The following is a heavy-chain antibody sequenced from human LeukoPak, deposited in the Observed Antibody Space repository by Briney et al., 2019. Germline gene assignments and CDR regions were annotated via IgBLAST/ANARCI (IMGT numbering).Heavy chain of an antibody. J-gene: IGHJ5*02. D-gene: IGHD6-19*01. CDR3: ARALPIAVAGTSWFDP. CDR1: GFTFDDYG. Sequence: GGSLRLSCAASGFTFDDYGMSWVRQAPGKGLEWVSGINWNGGSTGYADSVKGRFTISRDNAKNSLYLQMNSLRAEDTALYYCARALPIAVAGTSWFDPWGQGTLATVSS. CDR2: INWNGGST. V-gene: IGHV3-20*04.